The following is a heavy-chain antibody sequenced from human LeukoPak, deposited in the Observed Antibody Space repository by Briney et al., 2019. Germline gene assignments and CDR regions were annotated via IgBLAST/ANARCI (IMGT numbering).Heavy chain of an antibody. CDR3: AREGFHGRELFPTLDY. V-gene: IGHV1-8*01. J-gene: IGHJ4*02. Sequence: PEASVKVSCKASGYTFTSYDINWVRQATGQGLEWMGWMNPNGGNTGYAQKFQGRVTMTRDTSTSTVYMELSSLRSEDTAVYYCAREGFHGRELFPTLDYWGQGTLVTVSS. CDR2: MNPNGGNT. CDR1: GYTFTSYD. D-gene: IGHD3-10*01.